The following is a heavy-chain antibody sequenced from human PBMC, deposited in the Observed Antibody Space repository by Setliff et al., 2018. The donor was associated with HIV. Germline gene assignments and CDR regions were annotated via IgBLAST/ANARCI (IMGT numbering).Heavy chain of an antibody. CDR3: ARYTSKVDWFDP. D-gene: IGHD2-2*02. CDR1: GDSITNDDYY. Sequence: SETLSLTCTVSGDSITNDDYYWGWIRQPPGKGLEWIAIIHYNGRTYYDPSLKSRVTIFVDTSKTQFYLKLRSVTASDTAVYHCARYTSKVDWFDPWGQGTLVTVSS. J-gene: IGHJ5*02. CDR2: IHYNGRT. V-gene: IGHV4-39*01.